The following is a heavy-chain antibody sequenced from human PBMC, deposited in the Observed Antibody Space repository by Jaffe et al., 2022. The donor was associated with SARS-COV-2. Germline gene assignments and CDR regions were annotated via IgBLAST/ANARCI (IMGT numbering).Heavy chain of an antibody. Sequence: QLQLQESGPGLVKPSETLSLTCTVSGGSISSSSYYWGWIRQPPGKGLEWIGSIYYSGSTYYNPSLKSRVTISVDTSKNQFSLKLSSVTAADTAVYYCASLYGSGSLRPFDIWGQGTMVTVSS. J-gene: IGHJ3*02. D-gene: IGHD3-10*01. CDR2: IYYSGST. V-gene: IGHV4-39*01. CDR3: ASLYGSGSLRPFDI. CDR1: GGSISSSSYY.